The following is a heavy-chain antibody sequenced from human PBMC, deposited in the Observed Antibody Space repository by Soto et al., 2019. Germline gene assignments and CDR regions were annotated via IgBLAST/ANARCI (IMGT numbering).Heavy chain of an antibody. CDR2: INAGNGNA. J-gene: IGHJ4*02. CDR3: ARAYSGYDN. CDR1: GYTFSAFP. D-gene: IGHD5-12*01. Sequence: QVHLVQSGAEVKKPGASVKVSCKASGYTFSAFPMHWVRQAPGQRLEWMAWINAGNGNAKYSQKFQGRVTITRDTPASTVYMELSSLRSEATAVYSCARAYSGYDNWGQGTLVTVSS. V-gene: IGHV1-3*01.